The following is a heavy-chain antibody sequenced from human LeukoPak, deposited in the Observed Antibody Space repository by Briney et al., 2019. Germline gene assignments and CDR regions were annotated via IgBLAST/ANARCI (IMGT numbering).Heavy chain of an antibody. V-gene: IGHV3-23*01. CDR3: AKQSYARSLGE. Sequence: GGSLRLSCATSGFPFSDFSMSWVRQAPGKGLEWISTTNSGDTSTYYAESVKGRFTISRDNSKNTLYLQMSSLRVEDTAVYCCAKQSYARSLGEGGPGTLVSVSS. D-gene: IGHD2-8*01. J-gene: IGHJ4*02. CDR1: GFPFSDFS. CDR2: TNSGDTST.